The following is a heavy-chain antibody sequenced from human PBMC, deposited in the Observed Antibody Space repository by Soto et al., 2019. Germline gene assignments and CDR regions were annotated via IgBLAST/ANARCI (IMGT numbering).Heavy chain of an antibody. D-gene: IGHD6-13*01. CDR3: ARVDSSWYSADC. CDR2: IFYTGST. Sequence: QVQLQESGPGLVKPSQTLSLTCTVSGGSISSGGYYWSWIRQHPGKGLECIGYIFYTGSTYSNPYLRSRVTISVDTSKNQFSLKLNSMTSADTAVYFCARVDSSWYSADCWGQGILVTVSS. CDR1: GGSISSGGYY. V-gene: IGHV4-31*03. J-gene: IGHJ4*02.